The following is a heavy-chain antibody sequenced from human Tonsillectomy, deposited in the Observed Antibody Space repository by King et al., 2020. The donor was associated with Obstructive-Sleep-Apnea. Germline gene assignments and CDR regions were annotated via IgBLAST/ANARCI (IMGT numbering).Heavy chain of an antibody. CDR1: GGSLSSGAYS. D-gene: IGHD3-16*01. Sequence: QLQESGPGLVKPSQTLSLTCAVSGGSLSSGAYSGSWIRQPPGKGLDWIGYIYYGGSTYYNPSLKSRVTISVDTSKNQFSLKLSSVTAADTAVYYCARVLGNYAPEYYFDYWGQGTLVTVSS. CDR3: ARVLGNYAPEYYFDY. CDR2: IYYGGST. J-gene: IGHJ4*02. V-gene: IGHV4-30-4*07.